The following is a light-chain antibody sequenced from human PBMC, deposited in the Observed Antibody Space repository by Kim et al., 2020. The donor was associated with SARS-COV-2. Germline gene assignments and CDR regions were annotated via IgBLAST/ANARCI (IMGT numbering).Light chain of an antibody. J-gene: IGLJ1*01. CDR1: KLGDKY. CDR3: QAWDSSTYYV. V-gene: IGLV3-1*01. CDR2: QDS. Sequence: SPGPQASITCSGDKLGDKYACWYQQKPGQSPVLVIYQDSKRPSGIPERFSGSNSGNTATLTISGTQAMDEADYYCQAWDSSTYYVFGTGTKVTVL.